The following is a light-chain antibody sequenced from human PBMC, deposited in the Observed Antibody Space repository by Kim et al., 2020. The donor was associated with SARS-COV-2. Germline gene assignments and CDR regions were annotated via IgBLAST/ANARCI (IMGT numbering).Light chain of an antibody. J-gene: IGKJ4*01. V-gene: IGKV1-9*01. CDR1: QGIRSY. Sequence: AAVGDRVTLTCRASQGIRSYLAWYQHKPGKAPNLLIYAASTLQSGVPSRFSGSGSGTDFTLTIISLQPEDFATYYCQQLNSYPLTFGGGTKVDIK. CDR2: AAS. CDR3: QQLNSYPLT.